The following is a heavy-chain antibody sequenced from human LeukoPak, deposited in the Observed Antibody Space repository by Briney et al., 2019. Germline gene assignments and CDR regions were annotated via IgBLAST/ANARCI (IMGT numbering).Heavy chain of an antibody. V-gene: IGHV1-2*02. CDR3: ARVPGPYTTSRFDF. J-gene: IGHJ4*02. Sequence: GASVTVSCKPSGYTFTGYYLHWVRQAPGQRPEGMGRIDPDSGGTHYGQKFQGRVTVTRDTSITTVYMELSGLTSDDTAVYYCARVPGPYTTSRFDFWGQGTLVTVSS. CDR2: IDPDSGGT. D-gene: IGHD2-2*02. CDR1: GYTFTGYY.